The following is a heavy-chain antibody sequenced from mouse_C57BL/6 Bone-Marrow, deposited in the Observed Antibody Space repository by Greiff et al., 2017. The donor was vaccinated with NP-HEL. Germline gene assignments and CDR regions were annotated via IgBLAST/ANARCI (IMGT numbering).Heavy chain of an antibody. CDR2: ITYGGSN. D-gene: IGHD2-4*01. V-gene: IGHV3-6*01. CDR1: GYSITGGYY. Sequence: EVKLMESGPGLVKPSQSLSLTCSVTGYSITGGYYWNWIRQFPGNKLEWMGYITYGGSNNYNPSLKNRIPITRDTSGNQFFLKLNSVTTEDSATYYCATADYDFDFASWGQGTTLTVSS. J-gene: IGHJ2*01. CDR3: ATADYDFDFAS.